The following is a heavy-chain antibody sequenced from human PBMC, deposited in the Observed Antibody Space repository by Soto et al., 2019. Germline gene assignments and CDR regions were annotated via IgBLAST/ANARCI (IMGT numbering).Heavy chain of an antibody. CDR2: ISYDGSNK. V-gene: IGHV3-30*18. CDR3: AKDSYAPFNCTNGVCYMYYYYYMDV. CDR1: GFTFSSYG. Sequence: GGSLRLSCAASGFTFSSYGMHWVRQAPGKGLEWVAVISYDGSNKYYADSVKGRFTISRDNSKNTLYLQMNSLRAEDTAVYYCAKDSYAPFNCTNGVCYMYYYYYMDVWGKGTTVTVSS. D-gene: IGHD2-8*01. J-gene: IGHJ6*03.